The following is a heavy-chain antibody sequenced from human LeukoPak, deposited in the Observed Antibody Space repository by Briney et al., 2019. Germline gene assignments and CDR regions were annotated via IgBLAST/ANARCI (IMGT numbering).Heavy chain of an antibody. Sequence: GASVKVSCKASGYTFTGYYIHWVRQAPGQGLEWMGRINPNSDDTNYAQRFQGRVTMTRDTSISTAYMELSRLRSDDTAVCYCARSPNYSDSSGYYYVSDSWGQGTLVTVSS. CDR2: INPNSDDT. CDR1: GYTFTGYY. V-gene: IGHV1-2*06. J-gene: IGHJ4*02. D-gene: IGHD3-22*01. CDR3: ARSPNYSDSSGYYYVSDS.